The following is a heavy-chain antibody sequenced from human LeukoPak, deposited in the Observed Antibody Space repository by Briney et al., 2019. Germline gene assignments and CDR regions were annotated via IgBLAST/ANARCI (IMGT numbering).Heavy chain of an antibody. D-gene: IGHD6-13*01. CDR3: ARDFSRIAAGFDY. J-gene: IGHJ4*02. CDR1: GYSISSGYY. CDR2: IYHSGST. V-gene: IGHV4-38-2*02. Sequence: SETLSLTCTVSGYSISSGYYWGWIRQPPGKGLEWIGSIYHSGSTYYNPSLKSRVTISVDTSKNQFSLKLSSVTAADTAVYYCARDFSRIAAGFDYWGQGTLVTVSS.